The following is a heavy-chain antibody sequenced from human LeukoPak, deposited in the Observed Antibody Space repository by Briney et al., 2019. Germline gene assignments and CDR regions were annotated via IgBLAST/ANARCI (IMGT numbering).Heavy chain of an antibody. CDR1: GFSFSSYW. Sequence: GGSLRLSCAASGFSFSSYWMTWVRQAPGKGLEWVANIKQDGSEEFYLDSVKGRFTISRDNAKNSLYLQMNSLRAEDTAVYYCATAFEYWGQGTLVTVSS. CDR2: IKQDGSEE. V-gene: IGHV3-7*01. J-gene: IGHJ4*02. CDR3: ATAFEY.